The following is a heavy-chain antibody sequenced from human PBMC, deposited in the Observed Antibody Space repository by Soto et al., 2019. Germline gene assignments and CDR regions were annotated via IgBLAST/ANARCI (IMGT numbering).Heavy chain of an antibody. V-gene: IGHV3-15*07. CDR3: TTGSVEGV. D-gene: IGHD2-15*01. CDR2: IKTNTGGGTT. CDR1: GLTISNAW. J-gene: IGHJ6*02. Sequence: EVQLVESGGGFIYPGGSLRLSCAASGLTISNAWMNWVRQAPGKGLEWVGRIKTNTGGGTTDYAAAVKGRFTVSRDDSKHTLYLQMNSLKAEDTAVYYCTTGSVEGVWGQGTTVTVSS.